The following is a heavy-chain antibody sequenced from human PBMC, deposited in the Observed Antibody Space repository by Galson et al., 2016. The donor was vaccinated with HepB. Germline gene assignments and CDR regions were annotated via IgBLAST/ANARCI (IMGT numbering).Heavy chain of an antibody. CDR2: ISWNSDTI. CDR3: VKEHYYYVSRGPFDS. Sequence: SLRLSCAASGFTFNDFAMHWVRQAPGKGLEWVSGISWNSDTIDYADSVKGRFTISRDNAENSLSLQMNSLRAEDTALYYCVKEHYYYVSRGPFDSWGQGTPVTVSS. J-gene: IGHJ4*02. V-gene: IGHV3-9*01. CDR1: GFTFNDFA. D-gene: IGHD3-22*01.